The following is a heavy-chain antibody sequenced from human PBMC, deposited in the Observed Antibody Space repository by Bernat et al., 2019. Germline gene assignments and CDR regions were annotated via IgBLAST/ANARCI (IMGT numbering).Heavy chain of an antibody. V-gene: IGHV3-30-3*01. D-gene: IGHD1-7*01. Sequence: VQLVESGGGLVQPGGSLRLSCAASGFTFSGYLMHWVRQAPGKGLEWVAGISDDGGNKNHGDSVKGRFTISRDNSKRTLYLQMNSLRAEDTAVYYCAGENYGSFDYWGQGTLVTVSS. CDR1: GFTFSGYL. J-gene: IGHJ4*02. CDR3: AGENYGSFDY. CDR2: ISDDGGNK.